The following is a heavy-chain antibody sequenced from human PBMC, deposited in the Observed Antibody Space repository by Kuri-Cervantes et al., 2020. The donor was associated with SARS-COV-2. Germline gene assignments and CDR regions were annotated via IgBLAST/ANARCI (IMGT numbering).Heavy chain of an antibody. CDR2: ISAYNGNT. J-gene: IGHJ4*02. Sequence: ASVKVSCKASGYTFTSYGISWVRQAPGQGLEWMGWISAYNGNTNYAQKLQGRVTMTTDTSTSTAYMELRSLRSDDTAVYYCARDGRTYYDILTGYSISYYFDHWGQGAQVTVSS. CDR3: ARDGRTYYDILTGYSISYYFDH. V-gene: IGHV1-18*04. CDR1: GYTFTSYG. D-gene: IGHD3-9*01.